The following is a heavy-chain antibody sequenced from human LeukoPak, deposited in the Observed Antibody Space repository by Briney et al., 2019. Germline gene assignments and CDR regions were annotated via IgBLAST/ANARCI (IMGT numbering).Heavy chain of an antibody. Sequence: GESLKISCKGSGYSFTSYWIGWVRQIPGKGLEWMGIIYPGDSDTRYSPSFQGQVTISADKSISTAHLQWSSLKASDTAMYYCARHHGSGSYFRHYMDVWGKGTTVTVSS. V-gene: IGHV5-51*01. CDR2: IYPGDSDT. J-gene: IGHJ6*03. D-gene: IGHD3-10*01. CDR3: ARHHGSGSYFRHYMDV. CDR1: GYSFTSYW.